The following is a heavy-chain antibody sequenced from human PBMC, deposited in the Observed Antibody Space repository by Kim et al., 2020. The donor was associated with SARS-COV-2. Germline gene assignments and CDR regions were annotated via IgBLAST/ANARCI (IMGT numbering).Heavy chain of an antibody. V-gene: IGHV1-8*01. D-gene: IGHD6-19*01. J-gene: IGHJ5*02. Sequence: ASVKVSCKASGYTFTSYDINWVRQATGQGLEWLGWMNPNSGNTSYAEKFRGRVTMTREISTSTAYMELSSLTSEDTAVYYCTRHRSGHNDNWFDPWGQGTLVTVSS. CDR1: GYTFTSYD. CDR3: TRHRSGHNDNWFDP. CDR2: MNPNSGNT.